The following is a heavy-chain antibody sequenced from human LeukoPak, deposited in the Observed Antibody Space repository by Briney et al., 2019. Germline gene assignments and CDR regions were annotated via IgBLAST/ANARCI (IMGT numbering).Heavy chain of an antibody. D-gene: IGHD2/OR15-2a*01. Sequence: SETLSLTCAVSGGSTSRPDHCWAWIRQPPGKGPEWAVSICYGGTTYYTPSLKSRVTIAVDTSTNKFSQKLSSVTAADTAVYYCAHTNHYYFDWGQGTLVTVSS. J-gene: IGHJ4*02. V-gene: IGHV4-39*01. CDR2: ICYGGTT. CDR3: AHTNHYYFD. CDR1: GGSTSRPDHC.